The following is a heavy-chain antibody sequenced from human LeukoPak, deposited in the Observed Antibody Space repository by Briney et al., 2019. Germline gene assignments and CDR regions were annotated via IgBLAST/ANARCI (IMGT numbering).Heavy chain of an antibody. CDR3: ARVFGAGRRWFDP. D-gene: IGHD6-13*01. V-gene: IGHV4-34*01. CDR1: GGSFSGYY. J-gene: IGHJ5*02. Sequence: SETLSLTCAVYGGSFSGYYWSWIRQPPGKGLEWIGEINHSGSTNYNPSLKSRVTISVDTPKNQSSLKLSSVTAADTAVYYCARVFGAGRRWFDPWGQGTLVTVSS. CDR2: INHSGST.